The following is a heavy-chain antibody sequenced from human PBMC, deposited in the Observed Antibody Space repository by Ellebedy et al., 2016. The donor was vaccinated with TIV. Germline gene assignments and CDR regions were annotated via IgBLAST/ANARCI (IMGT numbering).Heavy chain of an antibody. J-gene: IGHJ6*02. CDR1: GFTFSSYS. CDR3: TRDGGRAYAMDV. CDR2: ISSSSSTI. Sequence: GGSLRLXXAASGFTFSSYSMNWVRQAPGKGLEWVSYISSSSSTIYYADSVRGRFSISRDNSLYLQMNSLRDEDTAVYYCTRDGGRAYAMDVWGQGTTVIVSS. V-gene: IGHV3-48*02. D-gene: IGHD3-16*01.